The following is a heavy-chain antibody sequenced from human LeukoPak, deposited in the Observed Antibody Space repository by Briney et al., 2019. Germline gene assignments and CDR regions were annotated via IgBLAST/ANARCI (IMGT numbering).Heavy chain of an antibody. Sequence: GASVKVSCKASGGTFSSYAISWVRQAPGQGLEWMGRIIPILGIANYAQKFQGRVTITADKSTSTAYMELSSLRSEDTAVYYCARGLLDYYDSSGYYPTGVXFDYWGQGTLVTVSS. CDR2: IIPILGIA. CDR1: GGTFSSYA. J-gene: IGHJ4*02. CDR3: ARGLLDYYDSSGYYPTGVXFDY. D-gene: IGHD3-22*01. V-gene: IGHV1-69*04.